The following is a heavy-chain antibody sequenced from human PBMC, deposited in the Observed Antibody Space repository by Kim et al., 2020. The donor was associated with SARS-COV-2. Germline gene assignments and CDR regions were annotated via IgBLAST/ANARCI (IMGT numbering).Heavy chain of an antibody. CDR2: IYYSGST. D-gene: IGHD2-15*01. Sequence: SETLSLTCTVSGGSISSYYWSWIRQPPGKGLEWIGYIYYSGSTNYNPSLKSRVTISVDTSKNQFSLKLSSVTAADTAVYYCARNLAQGPHWYFDLWGRGTLVTVSS. V-gene: IGHV4-59*01. J-gene: IGHJ2*01. CDR3: ARNLAQGPHWYFDL. CDR1: GGSISSYY.